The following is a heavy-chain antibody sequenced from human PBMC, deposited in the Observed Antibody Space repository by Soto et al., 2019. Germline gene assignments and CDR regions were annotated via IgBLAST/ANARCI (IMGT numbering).Heavy chain of an antibody. CDR3: ARMGSVTTFSWSDYYYGMDV. D-gene: IGHD4-17*01. V-gene: IGHV3-21*01. CDR1: GFTFSSYS. Sequence: EVQLVESGGGLVKPGGSLRLSCAASGFTFSSYSMNWVRQAPGKGLEWVSSISSRTNYMYYADSVKGRFTISRDDAKNSWYLQMNSLRAEDTAVYYCARMGSVTTFSWSDYYYGMDVWGQGTTVTVSS. J-gene: IGHJ6*02. CDR2: ISSRTNYM.